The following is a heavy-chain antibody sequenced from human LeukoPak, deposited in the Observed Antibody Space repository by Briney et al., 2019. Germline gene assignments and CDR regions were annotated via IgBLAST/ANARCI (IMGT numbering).Heavy chain of an antibody. V-gene: IGHV3-30*02. CDR2: IRFDGTSE. D-gene: IGHD3-10*01. CDR1: GFTFSNFG. J-gene: IGHJ3*02. Sequence: GGSLRLSCAASGFTFSNFGMHWVRQAPGKGLEWVAFIRFDGTSEFYADSVKARFTISRDSFKNTLYLQMNSLRPEDTAVYYCAKEGDYYGSGSYRDGFDIWGQGTRATVSS. CDR3: AKEGDYYGSGSYRDGFDI.